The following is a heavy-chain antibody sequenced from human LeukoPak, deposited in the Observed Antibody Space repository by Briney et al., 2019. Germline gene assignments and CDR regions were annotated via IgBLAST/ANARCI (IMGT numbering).Heavy chain of an antibody. CDR1: GFAFSGYY. Sequence: PGGSLRLSCAASGFAFSGYYMNWIRQAPGKGLEWISFISDSSTYTNYADSVKGRFTISRDNSKNTLYLQMNSLRGEDTAVYYCAKGGSPSCYSSSGYWGQGTLVTVSS. J-gene: IGHJ4*02. CDR2: ISDSSTYT. D-gene: IGHD2-2*01. V-gene: IGHV3-11*03. CDR3: AKGGSPSCYSSSGY.